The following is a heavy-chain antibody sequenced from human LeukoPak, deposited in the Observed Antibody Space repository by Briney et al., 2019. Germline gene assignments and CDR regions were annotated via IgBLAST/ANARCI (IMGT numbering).Heavy chain of an antibody. Sequence: GGSLRLSCAASGFTFSSYSMNWVRQAPGKGLEWVSSISSSSSYIYYADSVKGRFTISRDNAKNSLYLQMNSLRAEDTAAYYCARDSVPVDYGDYSGENNDAFDIWGQGTMVTVSS. CDR3: ARDSVPVDYGDYSGENNDAFDI. D-gene: IGHD4-17*01. CDR2: ISSSSSYI. CDR1: GFTFSSYS. J-gene: IGHJ3*02. V-gene: IGHV3-21*01.